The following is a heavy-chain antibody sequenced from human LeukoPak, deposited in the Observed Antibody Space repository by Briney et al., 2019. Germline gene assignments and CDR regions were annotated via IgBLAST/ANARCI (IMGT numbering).Heavy chain of an antibody. CDR1: GYTFTSYD. CDR3: ARARGYCSSTSCYTGLGEVGYYYYYMDV. Sequence: ASVKVSCKASGYTFTSYDINWVRQATGQGLEWMGWMNPNSGNTGYAQKFQGRVTITRNTSISTAYVELSSLRSEDTAVYYCARARGYCSSTSCYTGLGEVGYYYYYMDVWGKGTTVTVSS. D-gene: IGHD2-2*02. CDR2: MNPNSGNT. V-gene: IGHV1-8*01. J-gene: IGHJ6*03.